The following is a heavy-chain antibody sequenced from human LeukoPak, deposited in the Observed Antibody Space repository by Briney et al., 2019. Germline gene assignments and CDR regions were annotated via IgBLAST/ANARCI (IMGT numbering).Heavy chain of an antibody. V-gene: IGHV1-8*01. Sequence: ASVKVSCEASGYTFTSYDINWVRQATGQGLEWMGWMNPNSGNTGYAQKFQGRVTMTRNTSISTAYVELSSLRSEDTAVYYCAREVSSGYYYYYGMDVWGQGTTVTVSS. CDR3: AREVSSGYYYYYGMDV. CDR2: MNPNSGNT. CDR1: GYTFTSYD. D-gene: IGHD3-22*01. J-gene: IGHJ6*02.